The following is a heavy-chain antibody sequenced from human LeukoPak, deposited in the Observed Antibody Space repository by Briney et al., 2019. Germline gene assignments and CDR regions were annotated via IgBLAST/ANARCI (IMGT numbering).Heavy chain of an antibody. D-gene: IGHD3-22*01. J-gene: IGHJ4*02. CDR2: ISGSGGST. CDR1: GFTFSSYS. Sequence: GGSLRLSCAASGFTFSSYSMSWVRQAPGKGLEWVSAISGSGGSTYYADSVKGRFTISRDNSKTTLYLQMNSLRAADTAVYYCAKARGSTTYYYDSSGYPHLYYFDYWGQGTLVTVSS. V-gene: IGHV3-23*01. CDR3: AKARGSTTYYYDSSGYPHLYYFDY.